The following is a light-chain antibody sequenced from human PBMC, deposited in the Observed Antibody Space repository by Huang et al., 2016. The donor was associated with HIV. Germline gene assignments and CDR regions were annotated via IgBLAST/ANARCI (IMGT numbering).Light chain of an antibody. CDR3: QQRTDWLT. Sequence: EVVLTQSPATLSLAPGERATLFCRASQRVGSYLAWYQQRPGQAPRLLIYDASKRATGIPAMFSGSGSWTDFTLIINSLEPEDFAFYYCQQRTDWLTFGGGSKLEIK. J-gene: IGKJ4*01. CDR1: QRVGSY. CDR2: DAS. V-gene: IGKV3-11*01.